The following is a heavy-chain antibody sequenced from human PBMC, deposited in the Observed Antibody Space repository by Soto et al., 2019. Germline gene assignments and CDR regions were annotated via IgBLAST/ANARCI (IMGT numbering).Heavy chain of an antibody. CDR3: ARDLIGWPVDY. J-gene: IGHJ4*02. V-gene: IGHV1-69*05. D-gene: IGHD6-19*01. CDR2: IIPFFDTA. Sequence: SVKVSCKASGGTFSSYAFSWVRQAPGQGLEWMGDIIPFFDTADYAQKFQGRVTMTTDTSTSTAYMELRSLRSDDTAVYYCARDLIGWPVDYWGQGTLVTVSS. CDR1: GGTFSSYA.